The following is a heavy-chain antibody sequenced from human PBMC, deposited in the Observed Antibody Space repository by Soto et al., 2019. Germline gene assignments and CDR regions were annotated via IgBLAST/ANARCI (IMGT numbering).Heavy chain of an antibody. V-gene: IGHV3-21*01. CDR2: IGTSSSYI. D-gene: IGHD4-17*01. Sequence: VGSLRLSCAASGFTFSSYTMNWVRQAPGRGLEWVSSIGTSSSYIYYADSVKGRFTISRDNAKNSLFLQMNSPRADDTAVYYCARDSVRDYLYYYYGMDVWGQGTTVTVSS. J-gene: IGHJ6*02. CDR3: ARDSVRDYLYYYYGMDV. CDR1: GFTFSSYT.